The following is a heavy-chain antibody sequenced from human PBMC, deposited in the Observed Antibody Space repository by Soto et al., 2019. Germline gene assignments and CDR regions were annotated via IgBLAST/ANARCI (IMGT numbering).Heavy chain of an antibody. Sequence: VQLLESGGGLVQHGGSLRLSCAASRFSLGTYAMTWVRQPPGKGLEWVSSMNGAGTSTSHADSVKGRFTTSRDSSKNTLYLEMNSLRGEDTAIYYCARGGADHYNYGLDVWGQGTTVIVSS. CDR2: MNGAGTST. D-gene: IGHD3-10*01. CDR1: RFSLGTYA. CDR3: ARGGADHYNYGLDV. V-gene: IGHV3-23*01. J-gene: IGHJ6*02.